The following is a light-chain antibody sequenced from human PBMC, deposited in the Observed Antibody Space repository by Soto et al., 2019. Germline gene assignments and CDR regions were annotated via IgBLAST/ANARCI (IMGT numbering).Light chain of an antibody. Sequence: DTVMTQSPVTLSVSPGARVTLSCRASQDVISNLAWYQQKRGQAPRVLIYGASTRATGVPDRFSGSGSGTAFTLTITSLQSEDSAVYYCQQYYDWPRTFGQGTKVEIK. V-gene: IGKV3-15*01. J-gene: IGKJ1*01. CDR1: QDVISN. CDR2: GAS. CDR3: QQYYDWPRT.